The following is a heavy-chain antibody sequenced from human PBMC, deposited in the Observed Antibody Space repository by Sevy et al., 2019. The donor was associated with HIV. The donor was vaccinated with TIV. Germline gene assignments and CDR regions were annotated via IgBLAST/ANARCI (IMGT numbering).Heavy chain of an antibody. Sequence: GGSLRLSCVVSGFSVSSNYMSWVRQAPGKGLEWVSNIYSEGRTYYADSVRGRFTISGDTSKNTVYLEMKSLRAEDMAVYYCTREDIVLGEDNYYGMDVWGHGTTVTVSS. CDR3: TREDIVLGEDNYYGMDV. CDR1: GFSVSSNY. CDR2: IYSEGRT. D-gene: IGHD2-15*01. J-gene: IGHJ6*02. V-gene: IGHV3-53*01.